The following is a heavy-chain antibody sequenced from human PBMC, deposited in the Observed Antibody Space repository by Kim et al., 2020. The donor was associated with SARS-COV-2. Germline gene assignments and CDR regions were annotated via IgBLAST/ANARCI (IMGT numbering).Heavy chain of an antibody. CDR1: GGSFNGYS. J-gene: IGHJ4*02. V-gene: IGHV4-34*01. CDR2: INHSGST. D-gene: IGHD2-21*01. CDR3: ARAPHCGLSTCYETAF. Sequence: SETLSLTCAVYGGSFNGYSWNWIRQPPGKGLEWIGGINHSGSTNYNPSFNSRVTISVDRSKNQFSLKVTSVTAADTAVYYCARAPHCGLSTCYETAFWVQGTLVAVSA.